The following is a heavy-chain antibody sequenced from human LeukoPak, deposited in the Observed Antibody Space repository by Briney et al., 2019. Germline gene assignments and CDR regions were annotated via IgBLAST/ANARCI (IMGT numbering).Heavy chain of an antibody. D-gene: IGHD3-3*01. CDR1: GFTFSGYE. CDR2: ITNSSRYT. Sequence: GGSLRLSCAASGFTFSGYEMNWVRQAPGKGLEWVSSITNSSRYTYYADSVRGRFTISRDNAKNSLYLQMNSLRAEDTAVYYCARSYEGSGFSDWGQGTLVTVSS. J-gene: IGHJ4*02. CDR3: ARSYEGSGFSD. V-gene: IGHV3-21*01.